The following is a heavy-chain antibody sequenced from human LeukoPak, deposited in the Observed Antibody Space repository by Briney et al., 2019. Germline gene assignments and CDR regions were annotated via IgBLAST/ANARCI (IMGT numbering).Heavy chain of an antibody. J-gene: IGHJ4*02. CDR2: ISAYNGNT. D-gene: IGHD3-10*01. CDR1: GYTFTSYG. Sequence: ASVKVSCKASGYTFTSYGISWVRQAPGQGLEWMGWISAYNGNTNYAQKLQGRVTMTTDTSTSTAYMELRSLRSDDTAVYYCARGLNAGYYYGSGKSYYLDYWGQGTLVTVSS. V-gene: IGHV1-18*01. CDR3: ARGLNAGYYYGSGKSYYLDY.